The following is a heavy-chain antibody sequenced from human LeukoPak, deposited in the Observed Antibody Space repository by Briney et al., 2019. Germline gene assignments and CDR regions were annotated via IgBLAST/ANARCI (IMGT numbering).Heavy chain of an antibody. CDR1: GGSISSYY. V-gene: IGHV4-59*08. D-gene: IGHD3-22*01. J-gene: IGHJ4*02. CDR2: IYYSGST. CDR3: ARVNYYDSSGYYYSSSYYFDY. Sequence: PSETLSLTCTVSGGSISSYYWSWIRQPPGKGLEWIGYIYYSGSTNYNPSLKSRVTISVDTSKNQFSLKLSSVTAADTAVYYCARVNYYDSSGYYYSSSYYFDYWGQGTLVTVSS.